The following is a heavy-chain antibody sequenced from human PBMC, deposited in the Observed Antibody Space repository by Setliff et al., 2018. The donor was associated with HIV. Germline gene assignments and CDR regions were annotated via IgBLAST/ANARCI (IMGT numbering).Heavy chain of an antibody. Sequence: PSETLSLTCAVSGYSISSGYYWGWIRQPPGKGLEWIGSFYHSESTYYNPSLRSRVTISVDTSKNQFSPKLSSVTAADTAVYYCARLGHTFGGPGYWGQGTLVTVFS. CDR1: GYSISSGYY. CDR2: FYHSEST. CDR3: ARLGHTFGGPGY. D-gene: IGHD3-16*01. J-gene: IGHJ4*02. V-gene: IGHV4-38-2*01.